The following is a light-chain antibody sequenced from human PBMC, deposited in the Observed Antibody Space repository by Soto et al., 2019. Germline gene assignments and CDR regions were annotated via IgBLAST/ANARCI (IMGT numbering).Light chain of an antibody. CDR1: QTISSW. V-gene: IGKV1-5*03. J-gene: IGKJ1*01. CDR3: QHYNSYSEA. CDR2: KAS. Sequence: EGDRVTIACRASQTISSWCAWYRQKPGKAPKLLIYKASTLKSGAPSRFSGSGSGTEFTLTISSLQPDDFATYYCQHYNSYSEAFGQGTKVDIK.